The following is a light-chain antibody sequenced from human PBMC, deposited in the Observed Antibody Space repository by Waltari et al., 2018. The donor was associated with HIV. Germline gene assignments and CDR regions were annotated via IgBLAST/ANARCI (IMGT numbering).Light chain of an antibody. CDR1: GSGGWGYKL. V-gene: IGLV2-23*02. CDR2: MVS. CDR3: CSFATKPFV. Sequence: QSALTPPALRSGSSGQAVTLSRCGTGSGGWGYKLFSWYQVHPGKAPKLLIYMVSERPSGVSNRFSGSKSGNTASLTISGLQAEDEGEYYCCSFATKPFVFGTGTTVTVL. J-gene: IGLJ1*01.